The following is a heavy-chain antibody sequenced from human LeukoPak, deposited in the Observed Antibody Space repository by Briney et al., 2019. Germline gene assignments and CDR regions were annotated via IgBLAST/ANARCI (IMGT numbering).Heavy chain of an antibody. CDR1: GFTFSSYG. D-gene: IGHD3-3*01. J-gene: IGHJ4*02. V-gene: IGHV3-30*02. CDR2: IRYDGSNK. Sequence: PGGSLRLSCAASGFTFSSYGMHWVRQAPGKGLEWVAFIRYDGSNKYYADSMKGRFTISRDNSKNTLYLQMNSLRAEDTAVYYCAKGPFWSGYRFDYWGQGTLVTVSS. CDR3: AKGPFWSGYRFDY.